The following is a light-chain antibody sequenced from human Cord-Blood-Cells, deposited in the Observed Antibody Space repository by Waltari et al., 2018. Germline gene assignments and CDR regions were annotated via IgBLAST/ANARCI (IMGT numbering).Light chain of an antibody. V-gene: IGLV2-14*01. J-gene: IGLJ1*01. CDR3: SSYTSSSTLGV. CDR1: SSDVGGYNY. CDR2: DVS. Sequence: QSALTQPASVSGSPGQSITISCTGTSSDVGGYNYVSWYQQHPGKAPKLMIYDVSKRPSGVSNRVSGSKSGNTDSLTISGLQAEDEADYYCSSYTSSSTLGVFGTGTKVTVL.